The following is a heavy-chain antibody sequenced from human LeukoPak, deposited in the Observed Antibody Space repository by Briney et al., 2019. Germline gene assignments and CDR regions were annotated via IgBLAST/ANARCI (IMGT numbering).Heavy chain of an antibody. V-gene: IGHV1-8*03. D-gene: IGHD3-10*01. CDR2: MNPNSGNT. J-gene: IGHJ6*03. Sequence: ASVKVSCKASGYTFTSYDINWVRQATGQGLEWMGWMNPNSGNTGYAQKFQGRVTITRNTSISTAYMELSSLRSEDTAVYYCASSYGSGRPYYMDVWGKATTVTVSS. CDR3: ASSYGSGRPYYMDV. CDR1: GYTFTSYD.